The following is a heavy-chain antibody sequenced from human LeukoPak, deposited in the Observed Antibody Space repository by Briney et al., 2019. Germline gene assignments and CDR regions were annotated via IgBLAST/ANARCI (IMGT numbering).Heavy chain of an antibody. J-gene: IGHJ4*02. CDR2: LRQGGSEK. V-gene: IGHV3-7*01. D-gene: IGHD3-22*01. Sequence: GGSLRLSCAASGFTFSTFWMSWVRQAPGKGLEFVASLRQGGSEKYIVDSMKVRFTISGDIAKNSLYLEINGLRVEDTAVYYCAKGFYYDSSGFRDYFDYWGQGTLVTVSS. CDR1: GFTFSTFW. CDR3: AKGFYYDSSGFRDYFDY.